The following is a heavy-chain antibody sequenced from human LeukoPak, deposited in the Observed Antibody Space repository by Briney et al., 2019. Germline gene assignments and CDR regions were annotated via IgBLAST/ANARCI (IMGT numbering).Heavy chain of an antibody. Sequence: ASVKVSCKASGYTFTSYGISWVRQAPGQGLEWMGWISAYNGNTNYAQKLQGRVTMTTDTSTSTAYMELRSLRSDDTAVYYCARDGHSRRVVAANYFDYWGQGTLVTVSS. CDR1: GYTFTSYG. V-gene: IGHV1-18*01. CDR3: ARDGHSRRVVAANYFDY. D-gene: IGHD2-15*01. J-gene: IGHJ4*02. CDR2: ISAYNGNT.